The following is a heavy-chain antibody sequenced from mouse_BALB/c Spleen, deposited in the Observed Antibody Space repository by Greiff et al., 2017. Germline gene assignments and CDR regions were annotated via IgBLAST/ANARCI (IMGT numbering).Heavy chain of an antibody. CDR2: ISSGGST. D-gene: IGHD2-4*01. CDR1: GFTFSSYA. CDR3: AGIYYDYDGFAY. V-gene: IGHV5-6-5*01. Sequence: EVMLVESGGGLVKPGGSLKLSCAASGFTFSSYAMSWVRQTPEKRLEWVASISSGGSTYYPDSVKGRFTISRDNARNILYLQMSSLRSEDTAMYYCAGIYYDYDGFAYWGQGTLVTVSA. J-gene: IGHJ3*01.